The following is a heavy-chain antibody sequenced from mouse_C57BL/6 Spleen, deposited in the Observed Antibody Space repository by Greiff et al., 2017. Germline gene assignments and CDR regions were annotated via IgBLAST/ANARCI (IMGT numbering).Heavy chain of an antibody. V-gene: IGHV5-12*01. CDR3: ARQDEYGTFDY. CDR1: GFTFSDYY. D-gene: IGHD2-10*02. J-gene: IGHJ2*01. CDR2: ISNGGGST. Sequence: EVKLVESGGGLVQPGGSLKLSCAASGFTFSDYYMYWVRQTPEKRLEWVAYISNGGGSTYYPDTVKGRFTISRDNAKNTLYLQMSRLKAEDTAMYYCARQDEYGTFDYWGQGTTLTVSS.